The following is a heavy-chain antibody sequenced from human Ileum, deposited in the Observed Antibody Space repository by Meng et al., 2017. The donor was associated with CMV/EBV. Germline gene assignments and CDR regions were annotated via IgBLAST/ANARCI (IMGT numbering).Heavy chain of an antibody. CDR2: IYTSGTT. D-gene: IGHD3-10*01. J-gene: IGHJ4*02. CDR1: GGYISNYY. V-gene: IGHV4-4*07. CDR3: ARNYGSGNWNFFHY. Sequence: VQLQESGPGLVKTSETLSLPCYVSGGYISNYYWSWIRQPAGKGLEWIAHIYTSGTTNYNPSLKSRVTMSVDTSRNQFSLKLTSVTAADTAVYYCARNYGSGNWNFFHYWGQGTLVTVSS.